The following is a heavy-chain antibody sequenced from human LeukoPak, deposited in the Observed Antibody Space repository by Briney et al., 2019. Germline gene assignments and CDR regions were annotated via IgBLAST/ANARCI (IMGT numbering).Heavy chain of an antibody. CDR3: TNGLTMNPFDY. CDR1: GFTFSSYE. Sequence: HPGGSLRLSCAASGFTFSSYEMNWVRQTPGKGLEWVGFIRSKAYGGTTEYAASVKGRFTISRDDSKSIAYLQMNSLKTEDTAFYYCTNGLTMNPFDYWGQGTLVTVSS. V-gene: IGHV3-49*04. D-gene: IGHD1-14*01. J-gene: IGHJ4*02. CDR2: IRSKAYGGTT.